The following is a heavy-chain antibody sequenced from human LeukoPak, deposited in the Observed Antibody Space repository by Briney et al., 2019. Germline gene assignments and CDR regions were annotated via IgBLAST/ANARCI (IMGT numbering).Heavy chain of an antibody. CDR1: GYTFTSYD. CDR3: AIRFKYSSGWRGNYFDY. CDR2: MNPNSGNT. Sequence: ASVKVSCKASGYTFTSYDINWVRQATGQGLEWMGWMNPNSGNTGYAQKFQGRVTMTRNTSISIAYMELSSLRSEDTAVYYCAIRFKYSSGWRGNYFDYWGQGTLVTVSS. V-gene: IGHV1-8*01. J-gene: IGHJ4*02. D-gene: IGHD6-19*01.